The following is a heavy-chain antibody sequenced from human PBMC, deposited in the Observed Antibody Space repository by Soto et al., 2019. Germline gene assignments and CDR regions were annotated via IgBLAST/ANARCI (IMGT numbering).Heavy chain of an antibody. CDR2: MNPNSGNT. J-gene: IGHJ5*02. CDR3: ARGGYWMRQQLSNWFDP. CDR1: GYTFTSYD. V-gene: IGHV1-8*01. D-gene: IGHD6-13*01. Sequence: ASVKVSCKASGYTFTSYDINWVRQATGQGLEWMGWMNPNSGNTGYAQKFQGRVTMTRNTSISTAYMELSSLRSEDTAVYYCARGGYWMRQQLSNWFDPWGQGTLVTVSS.